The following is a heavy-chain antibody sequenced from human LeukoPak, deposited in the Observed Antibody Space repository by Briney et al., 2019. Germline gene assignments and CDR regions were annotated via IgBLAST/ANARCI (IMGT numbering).Heavy chain of an antibody. CDR1: GGSFSGYY. CDR2: IYYSGNT. D-gene: IGHD6-6*01. J-gene: IGHJ4*02. V-gene: IGHV4-34*01. CDR3: ARRGPQYSSSYYFDY. Sequence: SETLSLTCAVYGGSFSGYYWSWIRQPPGKGLEWIGSIYYSGNTYYNPSLKSRVTISVDTSKNQFSLKLSSVTAADTAVYYCARRGPQYSSSYYFDYWGQGTLVTVSS.